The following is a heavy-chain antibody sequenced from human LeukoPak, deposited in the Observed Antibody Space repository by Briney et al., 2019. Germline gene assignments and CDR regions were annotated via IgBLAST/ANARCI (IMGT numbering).Heavy chain of an antibody. J-gene: IGHJ4*02. Sequence: SETLSLTCAVYGVSFSGYYWSWIRQPPGKGLEWIGKINHSGSTNYNPSLKSRVTISVDTSKNQFSLKLSSVTAADTAVYYCARSEYSSSWDYYFDYWGQGTLVTVSS. D-gene: IGHD6-13*01. V-gene: IGHV4-34*01. CDR3: ARSEYSSSWDYYFDY. CDR2: INHSGST. CDR1: GVSFSGYY.